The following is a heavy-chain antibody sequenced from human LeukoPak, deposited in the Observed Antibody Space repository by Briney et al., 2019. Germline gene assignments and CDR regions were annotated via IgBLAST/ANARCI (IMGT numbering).Heavy chain of an antibody. V-gene: IGHV3-23*01. J-gene: IGHJ6*03. CDR3: AGGGATGTNYYYYYMDV. CDR2: ISGSGGST. CDR1: GFTFSSYA. Sequence: PGGSLRLSCAASGFTFSSYAMSWVRQAPGKGLEWVSAISGSGGSTYYADSVKGRFTISRDNSKNTLYLQMNSLRAEDTAVYYCAGGGATGTNYYYYYMDVWGKGTTVTVSS. D-gene: IGHD1-7*01.